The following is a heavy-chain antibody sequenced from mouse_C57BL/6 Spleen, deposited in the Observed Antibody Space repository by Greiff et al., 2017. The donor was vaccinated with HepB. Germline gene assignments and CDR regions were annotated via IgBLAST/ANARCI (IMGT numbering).Heavy chain of an antibody. CDR3: AREEIYYDYDVGAWFAY. Sequence: QVQLQQSGPELVKPGASVKISCKASGYAFSSSWMNWVKQRPGKGLEWIGRIYPGDGDTNYNGKFKGKATLTADKSSSTAYMQLSSLTSEDSAVYFCAREEIYYDYDVGAWFAYWGQGTLVTVSA. V-gene: IGHV1-82*01. CDR1: GYAFSSSW. D-gene: IGHD2-4*01. CDR2: IYPGDGDT. J-gene: IGHJ3*01.